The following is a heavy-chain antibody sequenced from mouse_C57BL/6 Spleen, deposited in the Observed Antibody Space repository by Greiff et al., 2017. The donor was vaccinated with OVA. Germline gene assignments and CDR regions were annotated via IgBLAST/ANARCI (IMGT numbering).Heavy chain of an antibody. J-gene: IGHJ2*01. V-gene: IGHV1-76*01. CDR3: ARGDDYGYFDY. D-gene: IGHD2-4*01. CDR2: IYPGSGNT. Sequence: QVQLKESGAELVRPGASVKLSCKASGYTFTDYYINWVKQRPGQGLEWIARIYPGSGNTYYNEKFKGKATLTAEKSSSTAYMQLSSLTSEDSAVYFCARGDDYGYFDYWGQGTTLTVSS. CDR1: GYTFTDYY.